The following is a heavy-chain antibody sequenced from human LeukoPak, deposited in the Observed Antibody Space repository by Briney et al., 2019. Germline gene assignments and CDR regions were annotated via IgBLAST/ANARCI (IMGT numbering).Heavy chain of an antibody. CDR1: GYTLTELS. D-gene: IGHD3-3*01. CDR2: FDPEDGET. CDR3: ATVPRIWSGYYTSEYFQH. J-gene: IGHJ1*01. V-gene: IGHV1-24*01. Sequence: GASVKVSCKVSGYTLTELSMHWVRQAPGKGLEWMGGFDPEDGETIYAQKFQGRVTMTEDTSTDTAYMELSSLRSEDTAVYYWATVPRIWSGYYTSEYFQHWGQGTLVTVSS.